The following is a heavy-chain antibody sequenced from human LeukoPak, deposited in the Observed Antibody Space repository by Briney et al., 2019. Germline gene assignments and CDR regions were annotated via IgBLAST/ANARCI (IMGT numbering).Heavy chain of an antibody. D-gene: IGHD3-3*01. CDR2: IYSSGST. J-gene: IGHJ4*02. CDR1: GGSISSGDCD. CDR3: ARGFWSSSDY. V-gene: IGHV4-39*01. Sequence: PSETLSLTCSVSGGSISSGDCDWGWICQPPGKGLEWIGTIYSSGSTYYNPSLKSRVSISVDTSKNQFSLKLRSVTAADTAVYYCARGFWSSSDYWGQGTLVTVSS.